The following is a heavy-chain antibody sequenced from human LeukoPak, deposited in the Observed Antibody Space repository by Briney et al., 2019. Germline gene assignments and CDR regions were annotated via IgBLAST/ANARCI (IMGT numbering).Heavy chain of an antibody. CDR3: ARAYDSSGYYFFVSRDYFDY. D-gene: IGHD3-22*01. J-gene: IGHJ4*02. CDR2: IYYSGST. CDR1: GGSISSSSYY. Sequence: SETLSLTCTVSGGSISSSSYYWGWIRQPPGKGLEWIGSIYYSGSTYYNPSLKSRVTISVDTSKNQFSLKLSSVTAADTAVYYCARAYDSSGYYFFVSRDYFDYWGQGTLVTVSS. V-gene: IGHV4-39*01.